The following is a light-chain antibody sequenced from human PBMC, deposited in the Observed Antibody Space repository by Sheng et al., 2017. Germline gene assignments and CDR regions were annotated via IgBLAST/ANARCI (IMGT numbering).Light chain of an antibody. CDR2: QDY. J-gene: IGLJ1*01. Sequence: SFELTQPPSVSVSPGQTATVICSGDKLEGKYVSWYQQRPRQSPRLLIYQDYKRPSGIPERFSGSTSGDTATLTISGALALDEADYYCQTWDGSTAYVFGGGTEVTVL. V-gene: IGLV3-1*01. CDR1: KLEGKY. CDR3: QTWDGSTAYV.